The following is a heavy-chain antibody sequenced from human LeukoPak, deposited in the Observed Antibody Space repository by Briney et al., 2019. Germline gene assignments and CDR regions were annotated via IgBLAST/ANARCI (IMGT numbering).Heavy chain of an antibody. D-gene: IGHD6-6*01. J-gene: IGHJ4*02. CDR2: ISSSSSTI. CDR1: GFTFSSYS. V-gene: IGHV3-48*01. CDR3: ARGGGLVRTRAFFDY. Sequence: GGSLRLSCAASGFTFSSYSMNWVRQAPGKGLEWVSYISSSSSTIYYADSVKGRFTISRDNAKNSLHLQMNSLRAEDTAVYYCARGGGLVRTRAFFDYWGQGTLVTVSS.